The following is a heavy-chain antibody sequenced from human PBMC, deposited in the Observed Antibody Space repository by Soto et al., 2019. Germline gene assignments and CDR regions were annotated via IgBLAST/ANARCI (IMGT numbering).Heavy chain of an antibody. CDR1: GFTLNNYW. Sequence: EVQLVESGGGLVQPGGSLRLSCAASGFTLNNYWMHWVRQAPGKGLVWVSHINSDESIINYANSVKGRFTISRDIAKNSLFLQLGSLRAEDTGIYYRARGGSSGLAYWGQGTLVTVSS. CDR3: ARGGSSGLAY. CDR2: INSDESII. J-gene: IGHJ4*02. V-gene: IGHV3-74*01. D-gene: IGHD3-22*01.